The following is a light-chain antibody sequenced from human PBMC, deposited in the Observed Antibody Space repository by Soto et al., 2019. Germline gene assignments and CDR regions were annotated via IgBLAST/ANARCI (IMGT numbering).Light chain of an antibody. CDR1: SSDVGVYNY. CDR2: EVS. V-gene: IGLV2-8*01. Sequence: QSALTQPPSASGSPGQSVTISCTGTSSDVGVYNYVSWYQQHPGKAPKLLIYEVSKRPSGVPDRFSGSKSGNTASLTVSGLQADDEADFYCSSYAGSNTVVFGGGTKVTVL. CDR3: SSYAGSNTVV. J-gene: IGLJ2*01.